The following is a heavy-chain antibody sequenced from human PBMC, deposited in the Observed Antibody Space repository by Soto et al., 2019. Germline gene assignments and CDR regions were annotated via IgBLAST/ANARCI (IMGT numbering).Heavy chain of an antibody. CDR2: IYYSGST. CDR3: ARDRRSMVRGVIGWFDP. D-gene: IGHD3-10*01. Sequence: QVQLQESGPGLVKPSQTLSLTCTVSGGSISSGGYYWSWIRQHPGEGLEWIGYIYYSGSTYYNPSLKSRVTISVDTSKNPFSLKLSSVTAADTAVYYCARDRRSMVRGVIGWFDPWGQGTLVTVSS. V-gene: IGHV4-31*03. J-gene: IGHJ5*02. CDR1: GGSISSGGYY.